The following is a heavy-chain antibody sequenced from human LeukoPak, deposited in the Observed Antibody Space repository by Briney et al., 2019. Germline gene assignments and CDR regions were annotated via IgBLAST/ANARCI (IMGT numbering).Heavy chain of an antibody. J-gene: IGHJ5*02. CDR3: AKRDSGSWENWFDP. CDR1: GFTFSNYA. D-gene: IGHD1-26*01. Sequence: GGSLRLSCAASGFTFSNYAMTWVRQTPGKGLGWVSVISGGGDYTYYADSVKGRFTISRDNSKNTLYLQMNSLRAEDTAVYYCAKRDSGSWENWFDPWGQGTLVTVSS. CDR2: ISGGGDYT. V-gene: IGHV3-23*01.